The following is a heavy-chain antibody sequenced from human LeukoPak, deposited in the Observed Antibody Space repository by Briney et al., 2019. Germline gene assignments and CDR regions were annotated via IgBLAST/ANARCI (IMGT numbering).Heavy chain of an antibody. CDR3: ARVEPAFGGYYYYYMDV. Sequence: SETLSLTCTVSGGSISSGSYYWSWIRQPAGKGLEWIGRISTSGTTNYDPSLKSRVTISVDTSKNHFSLKLSSVTAADTAVYYCARVEPAFGGYYYYYMDVWGKGTTVTVSS. V-gene: IGHV4-61*02. CDR2: ISTSGTT. CDR1: GGSISSGSYY. D-gene: IGHD3-10*01. J-gene: IGHJ6*03.